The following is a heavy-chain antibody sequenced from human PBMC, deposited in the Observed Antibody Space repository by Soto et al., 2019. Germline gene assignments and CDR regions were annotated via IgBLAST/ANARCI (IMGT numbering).Heavy chain of an antibody. D-gene: IGHD3-16*01. V-gene: IGHV3-30-3*01. CDR1: GFTFSSYA. Sequence: QVQLVESGGGVVQPGRSLRLSCAASGFTFSSYAMHWVRQAPGKGLEWVAVISYDGSNKYYADSVKGRFTISRDNSKNPLYLQMNSLRAEDTAVYYCARAIYDYVWGMGDYWGQGTLVTVSS. CDR3: ARAIYDYVWGMGDY. J-gene: IGHJ4*02. CDR2: ISYDGSNK.